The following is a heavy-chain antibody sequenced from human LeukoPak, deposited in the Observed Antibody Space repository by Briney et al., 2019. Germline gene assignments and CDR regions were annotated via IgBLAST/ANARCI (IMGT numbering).Heavy chain of an antibody. CDR2: ISGDGGTT. CDR1: GFTFDEHA. V-gene: IGHV3-43*02. Sequence: PGGSLRLFCAASGFTFDEHAMYWVRQAPGKGLEWLSLISGDGGTTAYADSVKGRFTISRDNNENSLNLHMGGLRIEDTALYYCAKARRSGTHYSDFDYWGQGILVTVSS. CDR3: AKARRSGTHYSDFDY. D-gene: IGHD1-26*01. J-gene: IGHJ4*02.